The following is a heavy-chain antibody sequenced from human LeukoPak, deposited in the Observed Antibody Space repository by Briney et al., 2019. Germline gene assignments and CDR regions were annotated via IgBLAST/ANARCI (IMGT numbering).Heavy chain of an antibody. Sequence: SETLSLTCTVSGGSISSSSYYWGWIRQPPGKGLEWIGSIYYSGSTYYNPSLKSRVTISVDTSKNQFSLKLSSVTAADTAVYYCATYNSRNAREFQSWGQGTLVTVSS. D-gene: IGHD3-22*01. V-gene: IGHV4-39*07. CDR2: IYYSGST. CDR3: ATYNSRNAREFQS. CDR1: GGSISSSSYY. J-gene: IGHJ1*01.